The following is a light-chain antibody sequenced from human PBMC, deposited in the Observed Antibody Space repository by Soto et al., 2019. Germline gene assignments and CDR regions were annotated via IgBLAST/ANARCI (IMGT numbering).Light chain of an antibody. CDR3: CTSSASSSTAV. CDR1: SSDVGGYNL. Sequence: QSALTQPASVSGSPGQSITISCTGTSSDVGGYNLVSWYQQHPGKAPKLMIYEGSKRPSGVSNRFSGSKSGNTASLTISGRLAEDEADYYCCTSSASSSTAVFGGGTKLTVL. CDR2: EGS. J-gene: IGLJ2*01. V-gene: IGLV2-23*01.